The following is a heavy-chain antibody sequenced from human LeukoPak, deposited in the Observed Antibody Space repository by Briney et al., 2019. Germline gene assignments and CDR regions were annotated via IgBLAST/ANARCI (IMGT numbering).Heavy chain of an antibody. J-gene: IGHJ4*02. CDR1: GGSFRGYY. V-gene: IGHV4-34*01. Sequence: PSETLSLTCAVYGGSFRGYYWSWIRQPPGKGREWIGEINQSGSTNDNPSLKSRVTISVDTSKNQFSLKLSSVTAADTAVYYCARGFAYYDSSGYPYYFDYWGQGTLVTVSS. CDR2: INQSGST. D-gene: IGHD3-22*01. CDR3: ARGFAYYDSSGYPYYFDY.